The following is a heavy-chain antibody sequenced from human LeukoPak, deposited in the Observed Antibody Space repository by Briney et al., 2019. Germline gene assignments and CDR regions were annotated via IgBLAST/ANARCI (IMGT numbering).Heavy chain of an antibody. Sequence: SQTLSLTCTVSGGSISSGSYYWSWTRQPAGKGLEWIGRIYTSGSTNYNPSLKSRVTISVDTSKNQFSLKLSSVTAADTAVYYCARGKKPYSSLAYYYYYYMDVWGKGTTVTISS. J-gene: IGHJ6*03. CDR1: GGSISSGSYY. D-gene: IGHD6-13*01. V-gene: IGHV4-61*02. CDR2: IYTSGST. CDR3: ARGKKPYSSLAYYYYYYMDV.